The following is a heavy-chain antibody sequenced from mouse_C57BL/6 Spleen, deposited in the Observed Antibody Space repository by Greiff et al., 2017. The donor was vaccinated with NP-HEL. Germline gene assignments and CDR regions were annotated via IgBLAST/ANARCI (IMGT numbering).Heavy chain of an antibody. D-gene: IGHD1-1*01. CDR1: GYAFTNYL. V-gene: IGHV1-54*01. J-gene: IGHJ3*01. Sequence: VQRVESGAELVRPGTSVKVSCKASGYAFTNYLIEWVKQRPGQGLEWIGVINPGSGGTNYNEKFKGKATLTADKSSSTAYMQLSSLTSEDSAVYFCARAYYGSSSLAYWGQGTLVTVSA. CDR2: INPGSGGT. CDR3: ARAYYGSSSLAY.